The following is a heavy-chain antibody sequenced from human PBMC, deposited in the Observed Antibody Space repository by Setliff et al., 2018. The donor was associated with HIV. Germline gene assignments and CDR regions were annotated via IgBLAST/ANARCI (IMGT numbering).Heavy chain of an antibody. CDR1: GGSINYYY. D-gene: IGHD2-15*01. Sequence: SETLSLTCTVSGGSINYYYWSWSRPPPGKNPEYIGYIHPSGETYYSPSLMSRLTIALDTANNRFSLGQTSATAADTAIYYCARKAADVSGGGMDVWGQGTTVTVSS. CDR3: ARKAADVSGGGMDV. V-gene: IGHV4-4*08. CDR2: IHPSGET. J-gene: IGHJ6*02.